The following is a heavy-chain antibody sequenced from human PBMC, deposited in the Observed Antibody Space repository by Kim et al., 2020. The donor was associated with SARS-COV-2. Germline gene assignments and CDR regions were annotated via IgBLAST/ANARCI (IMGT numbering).Heavy chain of an antibody. J-gene: IGHJ4*02. V-gene: IGHV4-39*01. CDR1: GGSISSSSYY. CDR2: IYYSGST. CDR3: ARQEMGASYYDILTGYYNGASFDY. Sequence: SETLSLTCTVSGGSISSSSYYWGWIRQPPGKGLEWIGSIYYSGSTYYNPSLKSRVTISVDTSKNQFSLKLSSVTAADTAVYYCARQEMGASYYDILTGYYNGASFDYWGQGTLVTVSS. D-gene: IGHD3-9*01.